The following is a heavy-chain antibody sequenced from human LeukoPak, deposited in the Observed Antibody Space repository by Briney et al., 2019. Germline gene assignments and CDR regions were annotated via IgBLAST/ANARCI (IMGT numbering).Heavy chain of an antibody. CDR3: ARTYYDFWSGYLGWFDP. CDR1: GGSINGYF. J-gene: IGHJ5*02. D-gene: IGHD3-3*01. V-gene: IGHV4-4*07. CDR2: IYTTGNT. Sequence: SETLSLTCTVSGGSINGYFWSWIRQPAGKGLEWIGRIYTTGNTNYNPSLKSRVTMSVDTSKNQFSLKLSSVTAADTAVYYCARTYYDFWSGYLGWFDPWGQGTLVTVSS.